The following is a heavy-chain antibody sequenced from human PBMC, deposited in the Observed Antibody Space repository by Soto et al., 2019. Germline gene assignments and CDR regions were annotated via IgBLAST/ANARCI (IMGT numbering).Heavy chain of an antibody. D-gene: IGHD5-18*01. J-gene: IGHJ6*02. V-gene: IGHV4-59*01. CDR2: FYHSGNS. Sequence: SETLSLTCSFSGGSIMSYYWSWIRQSPEKGLEWIGYFYHSGNSNYNPSLKSRVTISVDTSKNQLSLSLRSVTAADTAVYFCARISSVDPYGYVNGGLDVWGQGTTVTV. CDR1: GGSIMSYY. CDR3: ARISSVDPYGYVNGGLDV.